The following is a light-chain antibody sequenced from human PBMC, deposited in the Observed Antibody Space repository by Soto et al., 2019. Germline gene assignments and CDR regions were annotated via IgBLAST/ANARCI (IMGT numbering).Light chain of an antibody. V-gene: IGKV1-9*01. CDR1: QSISSY. J-gene: IGKJ5*01. CDR2: AAS. Sequence: DIQMTQSPSSLSASVGDRFTITCRASQSISSYLNWYQQKPGKAPKLLIYAASTLQSGVPSRFSGSGSGTEFTLTISSLQPEDFATYYCQQLNSYPITFGQGTRLAIK. CDR3: QQLNSYPIT.